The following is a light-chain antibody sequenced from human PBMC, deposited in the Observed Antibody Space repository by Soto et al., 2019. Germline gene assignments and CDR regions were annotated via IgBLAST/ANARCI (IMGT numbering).Light chain of an antibody. CDR1: SSDVGGYNS. J-gene: IGLJ1*01. CDR2: DVS. V-gene: IGLV2-11*01. Sequence: QSALTQPRSVSGSPGQSVTISCTGTSSDVGGYNSVSWYQQHPDKAPKFMIYDVSKRPSGVPDRFSGSKSGNTASLTISGLQAEDEADYYCCSYAGSYTHYVFGTGTKVTVL. CDR3: CSYAGSYTHYV.